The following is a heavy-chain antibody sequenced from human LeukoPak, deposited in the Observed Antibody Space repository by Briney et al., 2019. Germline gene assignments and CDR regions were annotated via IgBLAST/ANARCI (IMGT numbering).Heavy chain of an antibody. CDR1: GGSISSYY. CDR3: ARGGWELGLDY. V-gene: IGHV4-59*08. D-gene: IGHD1-26*01. J-gene: IGHJ4*02. Sequence: SETLSLTCTVSGGSISSYYWSWIRQPPGKGLEWIGYIYYSGSTNYNPSLKSRVTISVDTSKNQFSLKLSSVTAADTAVYYCARGGWELGLDYWGQGTLVTVSS. CDR2: IYYSGST.